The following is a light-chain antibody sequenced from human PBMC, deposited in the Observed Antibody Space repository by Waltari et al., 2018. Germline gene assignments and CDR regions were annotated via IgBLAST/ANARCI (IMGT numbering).Light chain of an antibody. CDR1: SSNIGRNT. V-gene: IGLV1-44*01. Sequence: QSVLTQPPSASGTPGQRVTISCSGSSSNIGRNTVNWYQQLPGTAPKLLIYSNNQRPAGVPDRFAGSKSGTSASLAISGLQSEDEAEYYCAAWDDSLNGHVVFGGGTKLTVL. CDR3: AAWDDSLNGHVV. J-gene: IGLJ2*01. CDR2: SNN.